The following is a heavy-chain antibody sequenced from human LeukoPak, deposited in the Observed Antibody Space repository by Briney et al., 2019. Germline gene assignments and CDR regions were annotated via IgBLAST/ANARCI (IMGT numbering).Heavy chain of an antibody. Sequence: PSETLSLTCTVSGGSISSYYWSWIRQPAGKGLEWIGRIYTSGSTDYNPSLKSRVTMSVDTSKNQFSLKLSSVTAADTVVYYCTRDMITFGGAIVPFDYWGQGTLVTVSS. D-gene: IGHD3-16*02. CDR1: GGSISSYY. CDR2: IYTSGST. J-gene: IGHJ4*02. V-gene: IGHV4-4*07. CDR3: TRDMITFGGAIVPFDY.